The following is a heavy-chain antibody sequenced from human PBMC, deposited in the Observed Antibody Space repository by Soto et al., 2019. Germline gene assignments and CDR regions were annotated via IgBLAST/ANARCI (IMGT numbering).Heavy chain of an antibody. V-gene: IGHV1-18*01. CDR3: ARSGSVPYYYYGLDV. J-gene: IGHJ6*02. D-gene: IGHD1-26*01. Sequence: QVQLVQSGAEVRKPGASVKVSFKTSGYTFSRSGISWVRQAPGQGLEWMAWISTYNGDANYAQKLQGRVTMTTATSTSTAFMELGSLTSDDTAVYYCARSGSVPYYYYGLDVWGQGSTVTVSS. CDR2: ISTYNGDA. CDR1: GYTFSRSG.